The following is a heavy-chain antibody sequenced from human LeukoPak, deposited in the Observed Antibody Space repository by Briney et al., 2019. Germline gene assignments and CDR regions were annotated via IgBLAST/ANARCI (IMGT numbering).Heavy chain of an antibody. V-gene: IGHV4-61*01. D-gene: IGHD5-24*01. CDR1: GGSISSGSYY. J-gene: IGHJ4*02. CDR2: IYYSGST. Sequence: SQTLSLTCTVSGGSISSGSYYWSWIRQPPGKGLEWIGYIYYSGSTNYNPSLKSRVTISVDTSKNQFSLKLSSVTAADTAVYYCARHPSRRDGYSHWGQGTLVTVSS. CDR3: ARHPSRRDGYSH.